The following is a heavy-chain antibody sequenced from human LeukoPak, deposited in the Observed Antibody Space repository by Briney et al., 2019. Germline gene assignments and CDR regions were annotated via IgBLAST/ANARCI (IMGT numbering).Heavy chain of an antibody. J-gene: IGHJ6*03. Sequence: ASVKVSCKASGYTFTGYYMHWVRQAPGQGLEWMGWINPNSGGTNYAQKFQGRVTMTRDTSISTAYMELSRLRSDDTAVYYCARSMTSGSYPSYYYYMDVWGKGTTVTISS. CDR1: GYTFTGYY. V-gene: IGHV1-2*02. CDR2: INPNSGGT. CDR3: ARSMTSGSYPSYYYYMDV. D-gene: IGHD3-10*01.